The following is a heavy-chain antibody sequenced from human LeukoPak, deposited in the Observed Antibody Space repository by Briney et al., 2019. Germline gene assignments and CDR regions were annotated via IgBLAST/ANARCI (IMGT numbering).Heavy chain of an antibody. Sequence: GGSLRLSCAASGVTVSRNYMTWVRQAPGKGLEWVSVIYSGGSTYYSDSVKGRFTISRDNSKNTLYLQMNSLRAEDTAVYYCAGTIVGKWAIDYWGQGTLVTVSS. D-gene: IGHD3-22*01. J-gene: IGHJ4*02. CDR3: AGTIVGKWAIDY. V-gene: IGHV3-53*01. CDR1: GVTVSRNY. CDR2: IYSGGST.